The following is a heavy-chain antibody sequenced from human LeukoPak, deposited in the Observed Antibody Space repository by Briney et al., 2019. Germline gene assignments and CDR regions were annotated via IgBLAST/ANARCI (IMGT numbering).Heavy chain of an antibody. Sequence: PSETLSLTCTVSGGSISSSSYYWGWIRQPPGKGLEWIGSIYYSGSTYYNPSLKSRVTISVDTSKNQFFLKLGSVTAADTAVYYCARHGGSWTFDSWGQGTLVTVSS. D-gene: IGHD6-13*01. CDR3: ARHGGSWTFDS. CDR1: GGSISSSSYY. CDR2: IYYSGST. J-gene: IGHJ4*02. V-gene: IGHV4-39*01.